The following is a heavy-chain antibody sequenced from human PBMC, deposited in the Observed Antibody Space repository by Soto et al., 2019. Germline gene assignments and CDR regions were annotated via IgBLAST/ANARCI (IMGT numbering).Heavy chain of an antibody. CDR3: ARGRYGDY. D-gene: IGHD1-1*01. V-gene: IGHV1-18*01. J-gene: IGHJ4*02. Sequence: QVHLVQSGAEVKKPGASVKVSCKSSGYIFTSYDITWVRQAPGQGVEWMGWISAHNGNTDYAQKLQGRVTVTRDTSTSTAYMELRSLRSDDTAVYYCARGRYGDYWGQGALVTVSS. CDR2: ISAHNGNT. CDR1: GYIFTSYD.